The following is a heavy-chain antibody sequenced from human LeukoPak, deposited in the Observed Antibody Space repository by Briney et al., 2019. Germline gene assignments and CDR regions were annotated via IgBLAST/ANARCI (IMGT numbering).Heavy chain of an antibody. J-gene: IGHJ4*02. CDR2: IYYSGST. D-gene: IGHD2-15*01. Sequence: KSSETLSLTCTVSGGSISSSSYYWGWIRQPPGKGLEWIGSIYYSGSTYYNPSLKSRVTISVDTSKNQFSLKLSSVTAADTAVYYCARRPRHIVVVVAATDYFDYRGQGTLVTVSS. V-gene: IGHV4-39*01. CDR3: ARRPRHIVVVVAATDYFDY. CDR1: GGSISSSSYY.